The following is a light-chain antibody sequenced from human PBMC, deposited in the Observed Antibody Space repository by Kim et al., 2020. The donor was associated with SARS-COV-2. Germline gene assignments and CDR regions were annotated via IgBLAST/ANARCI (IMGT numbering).Light chain of an antibody. CDR3: QQYRSHST. CDR1: EFVNIW. CDR2: KTS. Sequence: DIQMTQSPSILPASIGDTVTITCRASEFVNIWLAWYQQRPGQAPKLLIHKTSRLVSGVPTRFSGGGSGTDFTLTISSLQPDDFATYFCQQYRSHSTFAQGTKVEVK. J-gene: IGKJ1*01. V-gene: IGKV1-5*03.